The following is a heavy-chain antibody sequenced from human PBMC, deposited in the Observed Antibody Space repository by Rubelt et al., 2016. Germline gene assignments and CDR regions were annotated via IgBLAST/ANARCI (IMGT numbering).Heavy chain of an antibody. V-gene: IGHV4-4*07. D-gene: IGHD3/OR15-3a*01. CDR3: ARGVSTSWTFWFDP. J-gene: IGHJ5*02. Sequence: QVQLQESGPGLVKPSETLSLTCTVSGGSISSYYWSWIRQPAGKGLEWIGRIYSSGITNYNPSLKSRVTISVDTSKNQFSLKLTSVTAADTAVYYCARGVSTSWTFWFDPWGQGTLVTVSS. CDR1: GGSISSYY. CDR2: IYSSGIT.